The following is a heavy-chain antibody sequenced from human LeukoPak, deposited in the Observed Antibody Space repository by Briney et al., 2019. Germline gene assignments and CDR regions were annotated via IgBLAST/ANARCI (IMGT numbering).Heavy chain of an antibody. CDR3: ARHDPPYSSGWYRSSRVDAFDM. Sequence: GESLKISCKGSGYSFTSYWIGWVRQMPGKGLEWMGIIHPGDSESSRYSPSFQGQVTISADKSISTAYLQWSSLKASDTAMYYCARHDPPYSSGWYRSSRVDAFDMWGQGTKVTVSS. V-gene: IGHV5-51*01. J-gene: IGHJ3*02. D-gene: IGHD6-19*01. CDR1: GYSFTSYW. CDR2: IHPGDSESS.